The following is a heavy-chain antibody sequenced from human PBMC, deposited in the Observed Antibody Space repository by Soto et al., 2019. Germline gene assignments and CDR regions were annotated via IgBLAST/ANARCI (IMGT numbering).Heavy chain of an antibody. Sequence: QVQLVESGGGVVQPGRSLRLSCAASGFTFSSYAMHWVRQAPGKGLEWAAVISYDGSNKYYADSVKGRFTISRDNSKNTLYLQMNSLRAEDTAVYYCARDSGDSSGYSYFDYWGQGTLVTVSS. J-gene: IGHJ4*02. CDR1: GFTFSSYA. V-gene: IGHV3-30-3*01. CDR3: ARDSGDSSGYSYFDY. CDR2: ISYDGSNK. D-gene: IGHD3-22*01.